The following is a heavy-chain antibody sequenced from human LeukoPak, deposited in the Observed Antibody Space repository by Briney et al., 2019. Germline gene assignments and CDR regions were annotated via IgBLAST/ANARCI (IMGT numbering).Heavy chain of an antibody. V-gene: IGHV3-73*01. CDR2: IRSKANNYAT. Sequence: GGSLRLSCAVSGFTFSASAMHWVRQASGKGLEWVGRIRSKANNYATAYAASVKARFTISRDDSKNTAYLQMNSLKTEDTAVYYCTRGSSIWPFDYWGQGTLVTVSS. D-gene: IGHD2-2*01. CDR1: GFTFSASA. J-gene: IGHJ4*02. CDR3: TRGSSIWPFDY.